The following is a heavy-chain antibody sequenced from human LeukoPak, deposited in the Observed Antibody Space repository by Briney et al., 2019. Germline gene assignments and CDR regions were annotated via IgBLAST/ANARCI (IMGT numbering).Heavy chain of an antibody. CDR3: VKDYDILTGYFDY. D-gene: IGHD3-9*01. CDR2: ISSNGGST. Sequence: GGSLRLSCSASGFTFSSYAMHWVRQAPGKGLEYVSAISSNGGSTYYADSVKGRFTISRDNSKNTLYLQMSSLRAEDTAVCYCVKDYDILTGYFDYWGQGTLVTVSS. J-gene: IGHJ4*02. CDR1: GFTFSSYA. V-gene: IGHV3-64D*06.